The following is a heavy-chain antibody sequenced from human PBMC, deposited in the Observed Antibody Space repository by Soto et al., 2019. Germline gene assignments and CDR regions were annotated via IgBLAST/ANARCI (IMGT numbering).Heavy chain of an antibody. CDR1: GDTFNDYY. J-gene: IGHJ6*03. CDR2: INPNGGVT. CDR3: ARESGGATAALDYYYFYMDV. D-gene: IGHD5-12*01. V-gene: IGHV1-2*04. Sequence: QVQLVQSGAEVKKPGASVTVSCRSSGDTFNDYYIHWVRQAPGQGLEWMGWINPNGGVTKYAQKYQGWVSMTRDPSIRTVYLHLSRLRSGDTAGYYCARESGGATAALDYYYFYMDVWGTGTTVTVSS.